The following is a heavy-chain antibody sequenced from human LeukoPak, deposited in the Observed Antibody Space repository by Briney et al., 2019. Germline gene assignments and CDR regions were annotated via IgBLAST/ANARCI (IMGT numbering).Heavy chain of an antibody. CDR2: IYSADTT. Sequence: GGSLRLSCAASGFTVSSDFMTWVRQAPGKGLEWVSIIYSADTTYYADSVRGRFTISRDNSKNTLYLQMNSLRAEDSAVYYCAREDRWMGGFDYWGQGTLVTVSS. J-gene: IGHJ4*02. CDR1: GFTVSSDF. D-gene: IGHD2-15*01. CDR3: AREDRWMGGFDY. V-gene: IGHV3-66*01.